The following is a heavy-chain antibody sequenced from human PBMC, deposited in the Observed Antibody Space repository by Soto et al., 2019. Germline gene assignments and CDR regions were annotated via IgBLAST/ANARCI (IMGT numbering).Heavy chain of an antibody. Sequence: VGSLRLSCTASGFTFSNYAMSWVRQAPGKGLEWVSSISGGGGNTYYADSVKGRFAISRDNSKNTLFLQMNSLRVEDTALYYCAKKDGTDGYYDAFDIWGRGTMVTVSS. CDR3: AKKDGTDGYYDAFDI. V-gene: IGHV3-23*01. J-gene: IGHJ3*02. D-gene: IGHD3-22*01. CDR2: ISGGGGNT. CDR1: GFTFSNYA.